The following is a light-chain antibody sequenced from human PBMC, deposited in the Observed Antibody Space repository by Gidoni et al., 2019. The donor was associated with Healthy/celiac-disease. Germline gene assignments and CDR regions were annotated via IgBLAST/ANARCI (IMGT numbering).Light chain of an antibody. CDR2: GAS. V-gene: IGKV3-20*01. J-gene: IGKJ4*01. CDR3: QQYGSSPPLT. Sequence: EIVFTQSPGTLSLSPGERATLSCRASQSVSSSYLAWYQQKPGQAPRLLIYGASSRATGIPDRFSGSGSGTDFTLTISRLEPEDFAVYYCQQYGSSPPLTFXGXTKVEIK. CDR1: QSVSSSY.